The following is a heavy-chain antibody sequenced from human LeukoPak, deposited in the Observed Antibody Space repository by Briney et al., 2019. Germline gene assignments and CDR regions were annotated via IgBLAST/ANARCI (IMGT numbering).Heavy chain of an antibody. V-gene: IGHV4-59*12. D-gene: IGHD3-3*01. Sequence: PSETLSLTCTVSGGSIRTYYWSWIRQPPGKGLEWIGYIYDSGGTHYNPSLKSRVTVSIDTSKSQFTLQLTSVTAADTAVYYCARWDFWSGYYSYWGQGTLVTVSS. CDR1: GGSIRTYY. CDR3: ARWDFWSGYYSY. CDR2: IYDSGGT. J-gene: IGHJ4*02.